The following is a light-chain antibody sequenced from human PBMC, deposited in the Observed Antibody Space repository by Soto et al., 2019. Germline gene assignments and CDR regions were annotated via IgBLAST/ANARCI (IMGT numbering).Light chain of an antibody. J-gene: IGLJ1*01. CDR3: QVWDDSTDHIYV. CDR1: NVGSKS. V-gene: IGLV3-21*02. Sequence: SYELTQPPSVSVAPGQTARITCGGNNVGSKSMHWYQQKSGQAPVVVVYDDTDRPSGIPERFSGSNSGNTATLTISRVEAGDEADYYCQVWDDSTDHIYVFGTGTKLTVL. CDR2: DDT.